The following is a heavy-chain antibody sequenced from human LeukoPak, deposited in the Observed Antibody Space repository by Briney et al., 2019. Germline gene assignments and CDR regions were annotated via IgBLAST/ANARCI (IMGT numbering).Heavy chain of an antibody. CDR1: GFTFSSFA. V-gene: IGHV3-23*01. J-gene: IGHJ3*02. Sequence: GGSLRLTCAASGFTFSSFATSWVRQAPGKGLEWVSGISASGGSTYYADSVKGRFTISRDNSKNTLYLQMNSLRAEDTAVYYCAKGFYDNSASGVFDIWGQGTMVTVSS. D-gene: IGHD3-22*01. CDR3: AKGFYDNSASGVFDI. CDR2: ISASGGST.